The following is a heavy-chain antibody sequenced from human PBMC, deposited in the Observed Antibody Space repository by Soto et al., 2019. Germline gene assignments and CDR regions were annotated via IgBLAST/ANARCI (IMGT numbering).Heavy chain of an antibody. CDR3: ARGSTIVRGAPSWFDP. Sequence: QVQLVQSGAEVKKPGSSVKVSCKASGGTFSRYTINWVRQAPGQGLEWMGRIIPIAAIANYTQKFQGRVTITVDKSSPTAYMELSSLRSDDTAVYYCARGSTIVRGAPSWFDPWGQGTLVTVS. V-gene: IGHV1-69*02. J-gene: IGHJ5*02. CDR1: GGTFSRYT. D-gene: IGHD3-10*01. CDR2: IIPIAAIA.